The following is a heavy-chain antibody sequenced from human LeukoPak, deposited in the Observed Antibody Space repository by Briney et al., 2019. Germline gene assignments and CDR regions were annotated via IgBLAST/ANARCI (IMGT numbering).Heavy chain of an antibody. CDR2: IKSKTDGGTA. V-gene: IGHV3-15*01. Sequence: GGSLRLSLAPSGFTFRNAWMTWVRQAPGKGREWVGRIKSKTDGGTADYAAPVKGRFTISRDDSKTTLYLQMDSLKTEDTAVYYCNTWTSAGNSLFDNWGQGTLVTVSS. J-gene: IGHJ4*02. CDR3: NTWTSAGNSLFDN. CDR1: GFTFRNAW. D-gene: IGHD4-23*01.